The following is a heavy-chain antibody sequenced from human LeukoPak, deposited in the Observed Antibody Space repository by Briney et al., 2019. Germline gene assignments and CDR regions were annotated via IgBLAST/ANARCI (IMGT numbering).Heavy chain of an antibody. Sequence: GASVKVSCKVSGHSLTKLSIHWVRQPPGKGLEWMGGFDPENGETVYAQRFQGGVTMTDDTSTDTAHMELSNLRSEDTAIYYCSIDKGYSGSRIPRGWFDPWGQGTLVTVSS. D-gene: IGHD3-10*01. CDR2: FDPENGET. CDR3: SIDKGYSGSRIPRGWFDP. CDR1: GHSLTKLS. V-gene: IGHV1-24*01. J-gene: IGHJ5*02.